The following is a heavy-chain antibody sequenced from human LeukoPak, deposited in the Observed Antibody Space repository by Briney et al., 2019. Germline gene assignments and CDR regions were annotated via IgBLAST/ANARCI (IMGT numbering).Heavy chain of an antibody. CDR3: ARALCTTCYPGL. J-gene: IGHJ4*02. Sequence: GGSLRLSCAASGFTFSSYAMHWVRQAPGKGLEWVAVISYDGSNKYYADSVKGRFTISRDNSKNTLHLQMNSLRAEDTAVYYCARALCTTCYPGLWGQGTLVTVSS. CDR2: ISYDGSNK. D-gene: IGHD2-2*01. CDR1: GFTFSSYA. V-gene: IGHV3-30*04.